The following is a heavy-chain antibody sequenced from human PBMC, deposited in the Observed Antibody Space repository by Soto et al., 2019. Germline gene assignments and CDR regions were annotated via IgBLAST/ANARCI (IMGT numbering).Heavy chain of an antibody. J-gene: IGHJ6*02. CDR1: GFTFRSYG. CDR3: ARDRLVPYGYGMDV. D-gene: IGHD2-2*01. CDR2: IWFDGSKK. Sequence: QMQLVESGGGVVQPGRSLRLSCAASGFTFRSYGIHWVRQAQVKGLEWVALIWFDGSKKYDVDSVKGRFAVSRDNSKNTMYLQMNSLRVEDTAVYYCARDRLVPYGYGMDVWGQGTTVTVSS. V-gene: IGHV3-33*01.